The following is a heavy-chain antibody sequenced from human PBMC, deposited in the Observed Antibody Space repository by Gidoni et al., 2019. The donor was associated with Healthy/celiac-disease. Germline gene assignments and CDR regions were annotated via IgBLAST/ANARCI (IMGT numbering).Heavy chain of an antibody. CDR2: IIPIFGTA. J-gene: IGHJ4*02. CDR1: GGTFSSYA. V-gene: IGHV1-69*06. CDR3: AIKTSYGEFDY. Sequence: QVQLVQSGAEVKKPGSSVKVACTASGGTFSSYAISWVRQAPGQGLEGMGGIIPIFGTANYAQKFQGRVTITADKSTSTAYMELSSLRSEDTAVYYCAIKTSYGEFDYWGQGTLVTVSS. D-gene: IGHD4-17*01.